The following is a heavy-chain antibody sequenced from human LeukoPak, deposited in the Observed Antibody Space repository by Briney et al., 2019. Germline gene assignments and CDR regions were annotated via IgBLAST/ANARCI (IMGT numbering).Heavy chain of an antibody. CDR3: GRKHGYSYGYYFDY. J-gene: IGHJ4*02. CDR1: GDSISSSCW. V-gene: IGHV4-4*02. CDR2: IYHSGST. D-gene: IGHD5-18*01. Sequence: SETLSLTCAVSGDSISSSCWWCWVRQPPGKGLEWIGEIYHSGSTNYDPSLKSRVTISVDKSKNQFSLKLSSVTAADTAVYYCGRKHGYSYGYYFDYWGQGTLVTVSS.